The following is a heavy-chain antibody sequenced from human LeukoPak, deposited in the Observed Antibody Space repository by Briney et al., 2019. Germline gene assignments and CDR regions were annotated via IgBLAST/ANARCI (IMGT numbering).Heavy chain of an antibody. J-gene: IGHJ6*03. V-gene: IGHV4-34*01. CDR1: GGSFSGYY. CDR3: ARHGIVVPAARGGSYYYYYMDV. CDR2: INHSGST. D-gene: IGHD2-2*01. Sequence: PSETLSLTCAVYGGSFSGYYWSWIRQPPGKGLEWIGEINHSGSTNYNPSLKSRVTISVDTSKNQFSLKLSSVTAADTAVFYCARHGIVVPAARGGSYYYYYMDVWGKGTTVTVSS.